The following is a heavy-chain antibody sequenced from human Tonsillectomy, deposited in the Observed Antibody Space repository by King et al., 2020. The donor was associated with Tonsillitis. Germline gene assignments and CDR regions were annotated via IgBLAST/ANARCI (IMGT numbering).Heavy chain of an antibody. J-gene: IGHJ4*02. V-gene: IGHV4-34*01. CDR2: INDSGST. Sequence: HVQLQQWGAGLLKPSETLSLTCAVYGGSFSGYFWSLIRQPPGKGLEWIGEINDSGSTKYNPSLKSRITISEDTSKNQFSLKLSAVTAADTAVYYCARGQYYYDSSGYYDHDYWGQGTLVTVSS. CDR1: GGSFSGYF. CDR3: ARGQYYYDSSGYYDHDY. D-gene: IGHD3-22*01.